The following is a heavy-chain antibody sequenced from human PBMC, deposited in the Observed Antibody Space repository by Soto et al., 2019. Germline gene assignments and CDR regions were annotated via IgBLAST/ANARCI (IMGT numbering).Heavy chain of an antibody. CDR2: IYYSGST. J-gene: IGHJ5*02. D-gene: IGHD1-26*01. Sequence: SETLSLTCTVSGGSISSGGYYWSWIRQHPGKGLEWIGYIYYSGSTYYNPSLKSRVTISVDTSKNQFSLKLSSVTAADTAVYYCARGEFGGSYSQYNWFDPWGQGTLVTVSS. CDR1: GGSISSGGYY. V-gene: IGHV4-31*03. CDR3: ARGEFGGSYSQYNWFDP.